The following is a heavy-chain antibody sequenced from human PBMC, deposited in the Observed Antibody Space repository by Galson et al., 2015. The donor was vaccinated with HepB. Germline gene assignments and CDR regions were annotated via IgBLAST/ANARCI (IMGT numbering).Heavy chain of an antibody. Sequence: SVKVSCQAPGSGYNSFTFLWVPQAPGQGLESMGEFIRHPDRGSFTQQFQARSTLPAVTSTATVFMDLRSLRSDDTAKYYCARGRVEEVVIIPGAVNHPRISYGLDVWGQGTTVTVSS. V-gene: IGHV1-69*10. D-gene: IGHD2-2*01. J-gene: IGHJ6*02. CDR1: GSGYNSFT. CDR2: FIRHPDRG. CDR3: ARGRVEEVVIIPGAVNHPRISYGLDV.